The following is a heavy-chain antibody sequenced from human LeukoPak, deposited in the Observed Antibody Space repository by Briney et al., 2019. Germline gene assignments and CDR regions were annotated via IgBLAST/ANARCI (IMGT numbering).Heavy chain of an antibody. Sequence: PGGSLRLSCAASGFTFSIYSMNWVRQAPGKGLEWVSFISGSSSSTFHADSVKGRFTVSRDNAKNSLYLQMNSLRDEDTAVYYCARNPGGIGDYWGQGTLVTVSS. V-gene: IGHV3-48*02. J-gene: IGHJ4*02. D-gene: IGHD4-23*01. CDR3: ARNPGGIGDY. CDR1: GFTFSIYS. CDR2: ISGSSSST.